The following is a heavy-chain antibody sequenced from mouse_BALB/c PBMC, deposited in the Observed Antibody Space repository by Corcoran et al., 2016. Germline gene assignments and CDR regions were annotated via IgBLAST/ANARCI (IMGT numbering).Heavy chain of an antibody. CDR2: IDPANGNT. D-gene: IGHD2-12*01. Sequence: EVQLQQSGAELVKPGASVKLSCTASGFNIKDTYMHWVKQRPEQGLEWIGRIDPANGNTKYDPKFQGKATITADTSSNTAYLQLSSLTSEDTAVYYCAHYYRGAMDYWGQGTSVTVSS. CDR3: AHYYRGAMDY. J-gene: IGHJ4*01. V-gene: IGHV14-3*02. CDR1: GFNIKDTY.